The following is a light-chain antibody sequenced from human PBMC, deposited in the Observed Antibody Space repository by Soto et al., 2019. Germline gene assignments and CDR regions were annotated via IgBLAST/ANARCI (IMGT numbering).Light chain of an antibody. CDR3: QQYNDWPPWT. V-gene: IGKV3-15*01. CDR1: QSVSTN. Sequence: EIVMTQSPATLSVSPGERATLSCRASQSVSTNIAWYQQKPGQAPRLLIYATSTRATGIPARFSGSGSGSEFTLTITSLQSEDSAAYYCQQYNDWPPWTFGQGTKVDIK. CDR2: ATS. J-gene: IGKJ1*01.